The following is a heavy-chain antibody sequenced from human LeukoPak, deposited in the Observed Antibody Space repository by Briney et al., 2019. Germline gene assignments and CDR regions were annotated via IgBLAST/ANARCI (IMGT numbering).Heavy chain of an antibody. CDR3: ARAYGTTAFDY. Sequence: GRSLRLSCAASGFTFSSYAMHWVRQAPGKGLEWVAVISYDGSNKYHADSVKGRFTISRDNSKNTLYLQMNSLRAEDTAVYYCARAYGTTAFDYWGQGTLVTVSS. CDR1: GFTFSSYA. D-gene: IGHD1-1*01. CDR2: ISYDGSNK. J-gene: IGHJ4*02. V-gene: IGHV3-30-3*01.